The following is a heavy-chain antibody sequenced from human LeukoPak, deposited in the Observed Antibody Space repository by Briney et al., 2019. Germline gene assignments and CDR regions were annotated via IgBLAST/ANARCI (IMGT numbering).Heavy chain of an antibody. CDR2: IYYSGST. CDR3: ARTQIVVVPAATPPYNWFDP. CDR1: GGSISSYY. Sequence: SETLSLTCTISGGSISSYYWSWIRQPPGKGLEWIGYIYYSGSTNYNPSLKSRVTISVDTSKNQFSLKLSSVTAADTAVYYCARTQIVVVPAATPPYNWFDPWGQGTLVTVSS. V-gene: IGHV4-59*08. J-gene: IGHJ5*02. D-gene: IGHD2-2*01.